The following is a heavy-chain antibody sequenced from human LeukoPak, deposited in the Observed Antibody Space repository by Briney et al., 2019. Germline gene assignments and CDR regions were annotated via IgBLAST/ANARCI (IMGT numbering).Heavy chain of an antibody. Sequence: ASVKVSCKASGYTFTSYDINWVRQATGQGLECMGWMNPNSGNTGYAQKFQGRVTMTRNTSISTAYMELSSLRSEDTAVYYCARGGYDSSGYLYYFDYWGQGTLVTVSS. V-gene: IGHV1-8*01. CDR2: MNPNSGNT. J-gene: IGHJ4*02. CDR3: ARGGYDSSGYLYYFDY. D-gene: IGHD3-22*01. CDR1: GYTFTSYD.